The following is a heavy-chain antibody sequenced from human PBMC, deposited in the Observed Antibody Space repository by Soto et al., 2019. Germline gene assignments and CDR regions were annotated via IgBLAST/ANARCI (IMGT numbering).Heavy chain of an antibody. J-gene: IGHJ5*02. CDR2: IYYSGST. CDR3: ARDHSYYDSIYNWFDP. V-gene: IGHV4-61*01. D-gene: IGHD3-22*01. CDR1: GGSVSSGSYY. Sequence: PSETLSLTCTVSGGSVSSGSYYWSWIRQPPGKGLEWIGCIYYSGSTNYNPSLKSRVTISVDTSKNQFSLKLSSVTAADTAVYYCARDHSYYDSIYNWFDPWGQGTLVTVSS.